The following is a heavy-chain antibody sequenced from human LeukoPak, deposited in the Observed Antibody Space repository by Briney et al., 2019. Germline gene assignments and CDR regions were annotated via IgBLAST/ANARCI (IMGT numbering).Heavy chain of an antibody. Sequence: GASLKVSCKASRDTFTGYYMHWVRQAPGQGLEWMGRISPNSGGTNYAQKFQGRVTMTRDTSISTAYMELSRLRSDDTAVYYCVRDSYYDFGYWGQGTLVTVSS. V-gene: IGHV1-2*06. CDR3: VRDSYYDFGY. J-gene: IGHJ4*02. CDR2: ISPNSGGT. CDR1: RDTFTGYY. D-gene: IGHD3-3*01.